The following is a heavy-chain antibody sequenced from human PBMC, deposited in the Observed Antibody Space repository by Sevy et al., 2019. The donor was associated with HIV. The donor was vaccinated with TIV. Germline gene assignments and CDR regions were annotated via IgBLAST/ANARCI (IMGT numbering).Heavy chain of an antibody. J-gene: IGHJ4*02. CDR1: GYTFTSYD. CDR3: ARSPLWFGELLAGVDY. Sequence: ASVKVSCKASGYTFTSYDISWVRQAPGQGLEWMGWISAYNGNTNYAQKLQGRGTMTTDTSTSTAYMELRSLRSDDTAVYYCARSPLWFGELLAGVDYWGQGTLVTVSS. CDR2: ISAYNGNT. D-gene: IGHD3-10*01. V-gene: IGHV1-18*01.